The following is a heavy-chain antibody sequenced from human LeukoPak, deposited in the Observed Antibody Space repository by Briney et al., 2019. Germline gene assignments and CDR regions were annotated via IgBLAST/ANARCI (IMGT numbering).Heavy chain of an antibody. CDR1: GSTFTNYG. D-gene: IGHD6-13*01. CDR3: ARDKAAAAYDAFDI. Sequence: GASVKVSCKASGSTFTNYGISWVRQAPGQGLEWMGWISAYNGNRNYAQELQGRVTMTTDTSTSTAYMELRSLRSDDTAVYYCARDKAAAAYDAFDIWGQGTMVTVSS. V-gene: IGHV1-18*01. J-gene: IGHJ3*02. CDR2: ISAYNGNR.